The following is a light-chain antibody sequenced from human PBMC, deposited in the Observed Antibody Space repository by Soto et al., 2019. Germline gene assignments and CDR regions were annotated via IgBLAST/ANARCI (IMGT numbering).Light chain of an antibody. CDR3: STWDASLNALI. CDR2: EVS. J-gene: IGLJ2*01. CDR1: SSDVGSYNY. V-gene: IGLV2-14*01. Sequence: QSALTQPASVSGSPGQSITISCTGTSSDVGSYNYVSWYQQHPGKAPKLMIYEVSDRPSGISSRFSGSKSGNTASLTISGLQTEDEADYYCSTWDASLNALIFGGGTKVTVL.